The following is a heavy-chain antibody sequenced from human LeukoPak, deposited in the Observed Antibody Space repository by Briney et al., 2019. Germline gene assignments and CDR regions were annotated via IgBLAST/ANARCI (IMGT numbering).Heavy chain of an antibody. CDR3: AREVGIRRHFDH. CDR1: GYAFTRFY. D-gene: IGHD1-26*01. J-gene: IGHJ4*02. CDR2: INPSGGST. Sequence: ATVRVSCMASGYAFTRFYMHWVRHAPGQGLEWMGVINPSGGSTGYAQKFQGRVTMTRDTSTSTVYMELSSLRSEDTAVYYCAREVGIRRHFDHWGRGTPVTVSS. V-gene: IGHV1-46*01.